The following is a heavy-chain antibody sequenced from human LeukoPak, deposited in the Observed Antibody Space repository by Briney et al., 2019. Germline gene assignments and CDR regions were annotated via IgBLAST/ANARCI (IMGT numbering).Heavy chain of an antibody. CDR1: GFTFSSYA. V-gene: IGHV3-23*01. D-gene: IGHD3-9*01. CDR3: ANVMYFDWLLSPNFDY. Sequence: GGSLRLSCAASGFTFSSYAMSWVRQAPGKGLEWVSSIRGSGDTTYYADSVKGRFTISRDNSKNTQYLQMNSLRAEDTAVYYCANVMYFDWLLSPNFDYWGQGTLVTVSS. J-gene: IGHJ4*02. CDR2: IRGSGDTT.